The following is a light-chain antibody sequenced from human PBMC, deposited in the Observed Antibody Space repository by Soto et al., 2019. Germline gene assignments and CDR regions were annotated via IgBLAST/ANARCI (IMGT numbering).Light chain of an antibody. CDR3: QHYNSYSEA. CDR2: KAS. CDR1: QTISSW. J-gene: IGKJ1*01. V-gene: IGKV1-5*03. Sequence: DIQLTQSQSTLSGSVGDRVTITFRASQTISSWLAWYQQKPGKAPKLLIYKASTLKSGVPSRFSGSGSGTEFTLTISSLQPDDFATYYCQHYNSYSEAFGQGTKVDIK.